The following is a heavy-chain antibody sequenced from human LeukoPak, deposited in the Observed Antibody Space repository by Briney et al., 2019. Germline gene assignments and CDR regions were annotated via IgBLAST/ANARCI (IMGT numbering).Heavy chain of an antibody. V-gene: IGHV1-69*04. Sequence: GASVKVSCKASGGTFSSYAISWVRQAPGQGLEWMGRIIPILGIANYAQKFQGRVTITADKSTSTAYMELSSLRSEDTAVYYCARSRFVVVPAATLDYWGQGTLVTVSS. J-gene: IGHJ4*02. D-gene: IGHD2-2*01. CDR1: GGTFSSYA. CDR2: IIPILGIA. CDR3: ARSRFVVVPAATLDY.